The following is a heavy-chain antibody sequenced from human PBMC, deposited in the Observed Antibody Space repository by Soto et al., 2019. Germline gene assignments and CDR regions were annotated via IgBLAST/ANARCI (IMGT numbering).Heavy chain of an antibody. V-gene: IGHV1-2*04. CDR3: ARHYYDGSASYGLEN. CDR1: GYTFTGYY. Sequence: QLHLVQSGAEVKKPGASVKVSCKASGYTFTGYYIHWVRQAPGQGLEWMGWINPNSGGANIAQKFQGWVTMTRDTSISTSYMELSRLRSNDTAVYYCARHYYDGSASYGLENWGQGTMVTVAS. J-gene: IGHJ3*01. CDR2: INPNSGGA. D-gene: IGHD3-22*01.